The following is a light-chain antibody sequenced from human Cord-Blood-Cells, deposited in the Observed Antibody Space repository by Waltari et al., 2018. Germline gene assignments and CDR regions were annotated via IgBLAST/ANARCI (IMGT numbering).Light chain of an antibody. CDR1: QGISSY. CDR2: AAS. CDR3: QQYNNWPPVT. Sequence: VIWMTQSPSLLSASTGDRVTISCRMSQGISSYLAWYQQKPGKAPELLIYAASTRATGIPARFSGSGSGTEFTLTISSLQSEDFAVYYCQQYNNWPPVTFGPGTKVDIK. V-gene: IGKV1D-8*03. J-gene: IGKJ3*01.